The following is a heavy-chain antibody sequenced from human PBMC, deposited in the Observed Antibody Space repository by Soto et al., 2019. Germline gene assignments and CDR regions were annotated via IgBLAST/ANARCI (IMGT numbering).Heavy chain of an antibody. J-gene: IGHJ3*02. CDR2: IIPIVGTA. CDR1: GGSFSSYA. D-gene: IGHD6-19*01. V-gene: IGHV1-69*06. Sequence: QVQLVQSGAEVKKPGSSVKVSCKASGGSFSSYAISWVRQAPVQGLEWMGGIIPIVGTATYAQKFHGRVTIIADKSTSTAYMELSSLRSEDTAVYYCARAGPVAGNHAFDIWGQGTLVTVS. CDR3: ARAGPVAGNHAFDI.